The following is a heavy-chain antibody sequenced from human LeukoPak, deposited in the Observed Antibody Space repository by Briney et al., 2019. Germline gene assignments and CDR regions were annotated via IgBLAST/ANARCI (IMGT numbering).Heavy chain of an antibody. CDR2: IYPGDSDT. CDR1: GYSFTTNW. V-gene: IGHV5-51*01. CDR3: ARTITMVRGVIIYPNYFDY. D-gene: IGHD3-10*01. Sequence: GKALKISCKGSGYSFTTNWIGWVRQLPGKGLEWMGIIYPGDSDTKYSPSFQGQVTISADKSISTAYLQWSSLKASNTAMYYCARTITMVRGVIIYPNYFDYGGQGTLVTVSS. J-gene: IGHJ4*02.